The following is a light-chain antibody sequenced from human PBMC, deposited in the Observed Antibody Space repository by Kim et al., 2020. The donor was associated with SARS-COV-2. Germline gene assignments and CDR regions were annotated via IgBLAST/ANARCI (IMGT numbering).Light chain of an antibody. CDR2: DVD. V-gene: IGLV2-14*01. CDR3: SSYTSNSTYV. J-gene: IGLJ1*01. CDR1: NSDVGGYNY. Sequence: QSALIQPASVSGSPGQSITIFCTGTNSDVGGYNYVSWFQQRPGKAPKLMIYDVDQRPSGVSNRFSGSKSGNTASQTISGLQAEDEADYYCSSYTSNSTYVFGTGTKVTVL.